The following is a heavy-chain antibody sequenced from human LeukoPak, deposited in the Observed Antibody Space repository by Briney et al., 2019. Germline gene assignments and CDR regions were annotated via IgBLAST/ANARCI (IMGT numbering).Heavy chain of an antibody. Sequence: PGGSLRLSCAASTFTFSLFGMYWVRQAPGKGLEWVAFIRYDGSIEDYADSVRGRFTISRDNSKNILYLQMSSLRDEDTALYYCARSEKSELLTWFDPWGQGTLVTVSS. D-gene: IGHD1-26*01. CDR1: TFTFSLFG. J-gene: IGHJ5*02. CDR3: ARSEKSELLTWFDP. V-gene: IGHV3-30*02. CDR2: IRYDGSIE.